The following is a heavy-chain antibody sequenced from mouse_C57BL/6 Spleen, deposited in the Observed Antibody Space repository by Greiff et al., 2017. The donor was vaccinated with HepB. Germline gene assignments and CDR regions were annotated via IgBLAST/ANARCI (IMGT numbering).Heavy chain of an antibody. CDR2: ISSGGDYI. CDR3: TRGGETGNYFDY. Sequence: EVKLMESGEGLVKPGGSLKLSCAASGFTFSSYAMSWVRQTPEKRLEWVAYISSGGDYIYYADTVKGRFTISRDNARNTLYLQMSSLKSEDTAMYYCTRGGETGNYFDYWGQGTTLTVSS. D-gene: IGHD4-1*01. J-gene: IGHJ2*01. CDR1: GFTFSSYA. V-gene: IGHV5-9-1*02.